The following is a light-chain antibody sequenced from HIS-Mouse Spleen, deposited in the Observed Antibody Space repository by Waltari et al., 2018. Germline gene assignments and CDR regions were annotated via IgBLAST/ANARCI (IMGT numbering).Light chain of an antibody. V-gene: IGLV1-51*01. Sequence: QSVLTQPPSVSAAPGQKVTISCSGSSSNIGNNYVSWYQQLPGTAPKLLIYDNNKRPSGMPDRVSGAKSGTSVTLGITGRQTGDEADYYCGTWDSSLSAWVFGGGTKLTVL. CDR3: GTWDSSLSAWV. J-gene: IGLJ3*02. CDR1: SSNIGNNY. CDR2: DNN.